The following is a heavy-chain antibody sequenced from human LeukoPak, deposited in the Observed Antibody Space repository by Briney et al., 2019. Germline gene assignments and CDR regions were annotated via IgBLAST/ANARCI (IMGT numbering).Heavy chain of an antibody. CDR3: AKDYPSNYYDTSGYYSRFDY. CDR1: GFTFSSYA. J-gene: IGHJ4*02. CDR2: ISGSGGST. D-gene: IGHD3-22*01. Sequence: PGGSLRLSCAASGFTFSSYAMSWVRQAPGKGLEWVSAISGSGGSTDYADSVKGRFTISRDNSKNTLYLQMNSLRAEDTAVYYCAKDYPSNYYDTSGYYSRFDYWGQGTLVAVSS. V-gene: IGHV3-23*01.